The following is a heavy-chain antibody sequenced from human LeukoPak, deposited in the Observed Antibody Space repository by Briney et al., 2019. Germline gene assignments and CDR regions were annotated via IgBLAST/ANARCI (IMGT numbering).Heavy chain of an antibody. Sequence: GGSLRLSCAASGFTFSSYAMSWVRQAPGKGLEWVSAISGSGGSTYYADSVKGRFTISRDNSKSTLYLQMNSLGAEDTAVYYCAKDEWIVGYYYYYGMDVWGQGTTVTVSS. CDR1: GFTFSSYA. J-gene: IGHJ6*02. CDR2: ISGSGGST. CDR3: AKDEWIVGYYYYYGMDV. D-gene: IGHD1-26*01. V-gene: IGHV3-23*01.